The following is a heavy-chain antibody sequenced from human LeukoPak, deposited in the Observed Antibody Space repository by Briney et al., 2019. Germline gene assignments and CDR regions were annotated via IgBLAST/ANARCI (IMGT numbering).Heavy chain of an antibody. CDR1: GYTFTIYY. D-gene: IGHD3-22*01. CDR3: ARDRGGDYDSSGYYYGLGAFDI. V-gene: IGHV1-46*01. J-gene: IGHJ3*02. CDR2: INPSGGST. Sequence: ASVKVSCKASGYTFTIYYMHWVRQAPGQGLEWMGIINPSGGSTSYAQKFQGRVTMTRDTSTSTVYMELSSLRSEDTAVYYCARDRGGDYDSSGYYYGLGAFDIWGQGTMVTVSS.